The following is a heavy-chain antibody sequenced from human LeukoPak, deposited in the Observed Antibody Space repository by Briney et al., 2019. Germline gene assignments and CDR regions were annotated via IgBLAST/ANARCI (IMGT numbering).Heavy chain of an antibody. J-gene: IGHJ4*02. V-gene: IGHV3-23*01. CDR2: VSVSGGST. CDR1: GFTFSRYA. D-gene: IGHD3-3*01. CDR3: AKDVKAGSGDYYFVY. Sequence: GGSLRLSCAASGFTFSRYALNWARQAPGKGLEWVTTVSVSGGSTYYADSVKGRFTISRDNSENTLYLQMNSLRAEDTAVYYCAKDVKAGSGDYYFVYWGQGTLVTVSS.